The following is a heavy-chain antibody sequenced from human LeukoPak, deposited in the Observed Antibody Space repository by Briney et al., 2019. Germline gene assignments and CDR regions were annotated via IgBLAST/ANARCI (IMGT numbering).Heavy chain of an antibody. CDR2: ISWNSGSI. V-gene: IGHV3-9*03. CDR3: ARGELGYCSGGSCYDVVSYFDY. Sequence: SLRLSCAASGFTFDDYAMHWVRQAPGKGLEWVSGISWNSGSIGYADSVKGRFTISRDNAKNSLYLQMNSLRAEDMALYYCARGELGYCSGGSCYDVVSYFDYWGQGTLVTVSS. J-gene: IGHJ4*02. CDR1: GFTFDDYA. D-gene: IGHD2-15*01.